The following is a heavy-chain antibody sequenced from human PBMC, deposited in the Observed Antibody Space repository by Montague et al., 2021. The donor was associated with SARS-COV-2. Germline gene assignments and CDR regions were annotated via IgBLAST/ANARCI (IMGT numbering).Heavy chain of an antibody. CDR3: VRVTGSAQAGFDA. CDR1: GDSVSSNTAA. CDR2: TYYRSNWTS. J-gene: IGHJ4*02. V-gene: IGHV6-1*01. Sequence: CAISGDSVSSNTAAWNWIRQSPSGGLEWLGRTYYRSNWTSDYATSVAGRISIDPDTSKNQFSLHLRSVTPEDTAVYYCVRVTGSAQAGFDAWGQGTLVTVSS. D-gene: IGHD3-10*01.